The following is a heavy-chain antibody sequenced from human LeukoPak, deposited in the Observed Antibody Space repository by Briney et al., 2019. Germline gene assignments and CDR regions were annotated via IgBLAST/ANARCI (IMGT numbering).Heavy chain of an antibody. D-gene: IGHD6-19*01. J-gene: IGHJ4*02. CDR1: GGALSSGGYY. CDR2: IYHSGTP. V-gene: IGHV4-30-2*01. Sequence: SQTLSLTCTVSGGALSSGGYYWTWIRQPPGKGLEWIGNIYHSGTPYYNPSLKSRVTLSVDTSKNQFSLKLSSVTAADTAVYYCARGFQQWPFDYWGQGTLVTVSS. CDR3: ARGFQQWPFDY.